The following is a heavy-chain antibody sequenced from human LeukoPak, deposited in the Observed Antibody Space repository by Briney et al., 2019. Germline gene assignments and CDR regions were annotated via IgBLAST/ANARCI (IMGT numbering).Heavy chain of an antibody. CDR3: ARDHLTIFGVY. V-gene: IGHV1-69*13. CDR2: IIPIFGTA. CDR1: GGTFSSYA. D-gene: IGHD3-3*01. Sequence: SVKVSCKASGGTFSSYAISWVRQAPGQGLEWMGGIIPIFGTANYAQKFQGRVTITADESTSTAYMKLSSLRSEDTAVYYCARDHLTIFGVYWGQGTLVTVSS. J-gene: IGHJ4*02.